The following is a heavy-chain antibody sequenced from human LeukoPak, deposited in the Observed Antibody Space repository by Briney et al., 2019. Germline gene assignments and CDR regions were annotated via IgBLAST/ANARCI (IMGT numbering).Heavy chain of an antibody. CDR2: IGSDYKT. CDR1: GFTFSGFA. Sequence: PGGSLRLSCAASGFTFSGFAMTWVRQAPGKGLEWVSSIGSDYKTHYSESVKGRFIISRDNSKNAVYLQMNSLRAEDSAVYYCARDLGGDNAYWGQGTLVTVSS. V-gene: IGHV3-23*01. D-gene: IGHD4-17*01. CDR3: ARDLGGDNAY. J-gene: IGHJ4*02.